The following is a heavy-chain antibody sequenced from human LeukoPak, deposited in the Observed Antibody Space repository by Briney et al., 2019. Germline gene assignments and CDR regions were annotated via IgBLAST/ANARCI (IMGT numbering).Heavy chain of an antibody. Sequence: GGSLRLSCAASGFTVSSSYMSWVRQAPGKGLEWVSVIHSGGKTYYADSVKGRFSISRDNSKNTSYLQMNSLRAQDTAVYYCTRDLNSGGSCWGQGALVTVSS. J-gene: IGHJ4*02. V-gene: IGHV3-53*01. CDR1: GFTVSSSY. CDR3: TRDLNSGGSC. CDR2: IHSGGKT. D-gene: IGHD2-15*01.